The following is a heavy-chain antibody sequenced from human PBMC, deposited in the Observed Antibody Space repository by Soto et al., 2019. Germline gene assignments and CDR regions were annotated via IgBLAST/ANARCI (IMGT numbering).Heavy chain of an antibody. Sequence: ASVKVSCKASGYTFTRYTMNWVRQAPGQRLEWMGWINPDNGNTKSSQKFQDRVIITRDTSASTAYMDLSSLRSEDTAVYYCARGIATGQLDPWGQGTMVTVSS. CDR3: ARGIATGQLDP. D-gene: IGHD2-15*01. CDR1: GYTFTRYT. CDR2: INPDNGNT. J-gene: IGHJ5*02. V-gene: IGHV1-3*01.